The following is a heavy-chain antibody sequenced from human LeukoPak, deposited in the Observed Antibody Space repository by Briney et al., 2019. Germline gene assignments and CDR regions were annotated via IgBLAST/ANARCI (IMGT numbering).Heavy chain of an antibody. V-gene: IGHV1-2*02. J-gene: IGHJ6*03. D-gene: IGHD5-12*01. CDR1: GYTFTGYY. CDR3: ARGPGRGLRSGYYYYYMDV. Sequence: GASVKVSCKASGYTFTGYYMHWVRQAPGQGLEWMGWINPNSGGTNYAQKFQGRVTMTRDTSISTAYMELSRLRSDDTAVYYCARGPGRGLRSGYYYYYMDVWGKGTTVTVSS. CDR2: INPNSGGT.